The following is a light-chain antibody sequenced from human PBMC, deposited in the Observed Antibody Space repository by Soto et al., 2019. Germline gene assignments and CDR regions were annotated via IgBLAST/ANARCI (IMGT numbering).Light chain of an antibody. CDR2: LTS. V-gene: IGKV2-28*01. J-gene: IGKJ5*01. CDR3: MQALQTPLT. CDR1: HSLLHSNGFHY. Sequence: DIVMTQSPLSLPVTPGKPASISCRSSHSLLHSNGFHYLEWYLQKPGQSPQLXFYLTSVRASGVPHRFSGSGSGTDFTLQISRVEAEDVGVYYCMQALQTPLTFGQGTRLEIK.